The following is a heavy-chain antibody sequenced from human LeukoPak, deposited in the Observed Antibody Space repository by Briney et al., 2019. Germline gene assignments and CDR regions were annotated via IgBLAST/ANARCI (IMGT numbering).Heavy chain of an antibody. V-gene: IGHV3-23*01. CDR2: LSSSGLST. Sequence: PGGSLRLSCAASGFTFSSYAMSWVRLAPGKGLVWVSALSSSGLSTYYADSVKGRFTISRDNSKNTLYLQMNSLRAEDTAVYYCAKGGDSSSWLFDYWGQGTLVTVSS. J-gene: IGHJ4*02. CDR1: GFTFSSYA. D-gene: IGHD6-13*01. CDR3: AKGGDSSSWLFDY.